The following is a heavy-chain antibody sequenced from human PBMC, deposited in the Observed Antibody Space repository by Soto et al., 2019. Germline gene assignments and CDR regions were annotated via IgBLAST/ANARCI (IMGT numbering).Heavy chain of an antibody. Sequence: PSETLSLTCTVSGGSISSYYWSWIRQPPGKGLEWIGYIYYSGSTNYNPSLKSRVTISVDTSKNQFSLKLSSVTAADTAVYYCARLWAPAAKRGFDPWGQGTLVTVSS. V-gene: IGHV4-59*08. CDR2: IYYSGST. CDR1: GGSISSYY. D-gene: IGHD2-2*01. CDR3: ARLWAPAAKRGFDP. J-gene: IGHJ5*02.